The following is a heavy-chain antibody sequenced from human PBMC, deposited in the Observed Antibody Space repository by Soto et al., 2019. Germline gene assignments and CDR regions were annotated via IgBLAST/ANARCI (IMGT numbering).Heavy chain of an antibody. D-gene: IGHD4-17*01. CDR3: ARGSYGDYVAVDY. Sequence: SVKVSCKASGGTFSSYAISWVRQAPGQGLEWMGGIIPIFGTANYAQKFQGRVTITADESTSTAYMKLSSRRSEVTAVYYCARGSYGDYVAVDYWGQGTLVTVSS. J-gene: IGHJ4*02. CDR1: GGTFSSYA. V-gene: IGHV1-69*13. CDR2: IIPIFGTA.